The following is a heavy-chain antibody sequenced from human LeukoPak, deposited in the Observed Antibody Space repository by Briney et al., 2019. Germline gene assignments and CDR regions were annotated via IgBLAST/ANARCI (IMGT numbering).Heavy chain of an antibody. CDR3: ATSPRNYYDSSGPRRDAFDI. Sequence: GGSLRLSCAASGFTFSSYVMHWVRQAPGKGLEYVSAISSNGGSTYYANSVKGRFTISRDNSKNTLYLQMGSLRAEDMAVYYCATSPRNYYDSSGPRRDAFDIWGQGTMVTVSS. J-gene: IGHJ3*02. V-gene: IGHV3-64*01. CDR2: ISSNGGST. D-gene: IGHD3-22*01. CDR1: GFTFSSYV.